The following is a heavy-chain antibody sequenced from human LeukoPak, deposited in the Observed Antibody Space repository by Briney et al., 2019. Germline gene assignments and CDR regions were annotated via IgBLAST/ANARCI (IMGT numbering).Heavy chain of an antibody. V-gene: IGHV4-38-2*02. J-gene: IGHJ4*02. Sequence: SETLSLTCTVSAYSISSGYYWGWIRQPPGKGLEWIGSIYHSGTTHYNPSLRSRVTISVDTSKNQFSLNLTSVTAADTAVYYCARDWGYCINGVCYAFDYWGQGTLVTVSS. D-gene: IGHD2-8*01. CDR2: IYHSGTT. CDR1: AYSISSGYY. CDR3: ARDWGYCINGVCYAFDY.